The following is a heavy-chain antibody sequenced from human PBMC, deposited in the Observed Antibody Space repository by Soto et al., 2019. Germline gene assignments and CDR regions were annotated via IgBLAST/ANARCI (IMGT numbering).Heavy chain of an antibody. CDR2: ISYDGSNK. Sequence: PGGSLRLSCAASGFTFSSYGMHWVRQAPGKGLEWVAVISYDGSNKYYADSVKGRFTISRDNSKNTLYLQMNSLRAEDTAVYYCEKDREQQPYGYWGQGTLVTVSS. CDR3: EKDREQQPYGY. CDR1: GFTFSSYG. D-gene: IGHD6-13*01. J-gene: IGHJ4*02. V-gene: IGHV3-30*18.